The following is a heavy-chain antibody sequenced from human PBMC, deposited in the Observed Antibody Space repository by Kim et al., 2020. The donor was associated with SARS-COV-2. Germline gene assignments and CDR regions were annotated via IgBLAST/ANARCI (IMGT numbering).Heavy chain of an antibody. J-gene: IGHJ6*02. CDR3: AKGSWVGDYYFYGMDF. D-gene: IGHD1-26*01. Sequence: GGSLRLSCVASGFTFSDYAMSWVRQAPGKGLEWVSAISGGGGNTYDADSVRGRFTISRDTSENTVYLQMNSLRAEDTAVYYCAKGSWVGDYYFYGMDFWGQGTTVTVSS. CDR1: GFTFSDYA. V-gene: IGHV3-23*01. CDR2: ISGGGGNT.